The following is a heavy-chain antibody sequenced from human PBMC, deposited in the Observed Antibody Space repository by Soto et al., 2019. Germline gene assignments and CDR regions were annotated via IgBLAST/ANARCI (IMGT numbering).Heavy chain of an antibody. CDR2: IYYSGST. D-gene: IGHD3-3*01. J-gene: IGHJ5*02. Sequence: PLETLCLTCTVSGGSVSSGGYYWSWIRQPPGKGLEWIGYIYYSGSTNYNPSLKSRVTISVDTSKNQFSLKLSSVTAADTAVYYCARDTYYDFWSGYPNWFDPWG. CDR1: GGSVSSGGYY. CDR3: ARDTYYDFWSGYPNWFDP. V-gene: IGHV4-61*08.